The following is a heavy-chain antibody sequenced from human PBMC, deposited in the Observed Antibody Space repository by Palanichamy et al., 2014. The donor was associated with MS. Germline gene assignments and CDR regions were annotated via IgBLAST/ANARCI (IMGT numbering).Heavy chain of an antibody. CDR1: GFSFSSKW. D-gene: IGHD2-15*01. V-gene: IGHV3-74*01. J-gene: IGHJ4*02. CDR2: INPGATVA. CDR3: ARDLLFGTYDSPGDDIDF. Sequence: QLVESGGGLVQPGGPVRLSCVASGFSFSSKWMHWVRQGPGKGLLWVARINPGATVATYADSVRGRFTISRDDARNTLYLQMNSLRVEDTALYYCARDLLFGTYDSPGDDIDFWGQGTLVTVSS.